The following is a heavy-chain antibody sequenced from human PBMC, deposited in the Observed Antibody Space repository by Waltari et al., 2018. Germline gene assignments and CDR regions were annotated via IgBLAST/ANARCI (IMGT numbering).Heavy chain of an antibody. J-gene: IGHJ6*02. CDR2: INHSGST. CDR1: GGSFSGYY. D-gene: IGHD6-13*01. V-gene: IGHV4-34*01. CDR3: ASRTRPGYSSSWYADYYYYGMDV. Sequence: QVQLQQWGAGLLKPSETLSLTCAVYGGSFSGYYWRWIRNPPGKVLGWIGEINHSGSTNYNPSLKSRVTISVDTSKNQFSLKLSSVTAADTAVYYCASRTRPGYSSSWYADYYYYGMDVWGQGTTVTVSS.